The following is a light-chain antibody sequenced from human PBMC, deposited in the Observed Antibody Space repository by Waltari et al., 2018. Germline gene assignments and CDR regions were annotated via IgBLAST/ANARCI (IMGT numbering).Light chain of an antibody. CDR3: MQNIQMHT. CDR1: QSLVHSDGNTF. J-gene: IGKJ2*01. Sequence: DVVMTQSPLSLPVTLGQPASISCRSSQSLVHSDGNTFLHWFQQRPGQSPRRLIYQVSHRDSGVPDRFSGSGSGTDFTLKISRVEAEDVGVYYCMQNIQMHTFGPGTKLEIK. V-gene: IGKV2-30*02. CDR2: QVS.